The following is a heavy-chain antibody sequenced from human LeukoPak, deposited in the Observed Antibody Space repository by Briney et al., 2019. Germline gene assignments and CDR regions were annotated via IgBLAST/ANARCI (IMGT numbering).Heavy chain of an antibody. D-gene: IGHD3-3*01. CDR2: INHSGST. Sequence: PSETLSLTCAVYGGSFSGYYWSWIRQPPGKGLEWIGEINHSGSTNYNPSLKSRVTISVDTSKNQFSLKLSSVTAADTAVYYCARPRLRFYDAFDIWGQGTMVTVSS. CDR3: ARPRLRFYDAFDI. CDR1: GGSFSGYY. J-gene: IGHJ3*02. V-gene: IGHV4-34*01.